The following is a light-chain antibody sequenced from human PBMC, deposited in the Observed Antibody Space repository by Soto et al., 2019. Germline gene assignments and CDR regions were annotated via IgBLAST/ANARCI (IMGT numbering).Light chain of an antibody. Sequence: ETVMTQSPATLSVSPGERATLSCRASQSVSTNLAWYQQRPGQAPRLLIYGASTRDAGIPGTFSGSGSGTEFTLTISSLQSEDFAVYYCQQYNNWTLTFGGGTKVDIK. CDR3: QQYNNWTLT. V-gene: IGKV3-15*01. J-gene: IGKJ4*01. CDR1: QSVSTN. CDR2: GAS.